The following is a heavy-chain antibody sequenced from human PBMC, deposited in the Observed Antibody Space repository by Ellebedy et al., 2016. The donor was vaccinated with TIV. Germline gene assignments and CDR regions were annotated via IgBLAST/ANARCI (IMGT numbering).Heavy chain of an antibody. CDR1: GGSISSYY. CDR2: INHSGST. Sequence: MPSETLSLTCTVSGGSISSYYWGWIRQPPGKGLEWIGEINHSGSTNYNPSLKSRVTISVDTSKNQFSLKLSSVTAADTAVYYCARGGAGTGPYYFDYWGQGTLVTVSS. D-gene: IGHD6-19*01. V-gene: IGHV4-34*01. J-gene: IGHJ4*02. CDR3: ARGGAGTGPYYFDY.